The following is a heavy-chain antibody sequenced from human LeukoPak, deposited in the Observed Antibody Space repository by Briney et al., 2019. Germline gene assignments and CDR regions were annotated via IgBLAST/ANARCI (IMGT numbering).Heavy chain of an antibody. CDR2: ISAYNGNT. J-gene: IGHJ4*02. Sequence: ASVKVSCKASGYTFTSYGISWVRQAPGQGLEWMGWISAYNGNTNYAQKLKGRVTMTTDTSTSTAYMELRSLRSDDTAVYYCARESSYYGSGSPTYWGQGTLVTVSS. D-gene: IGHD3-10*01. CDR1: GYTFTSYG. V-gene: IGHV1-18*01. CDR3: ARESSYYGSGSPTY.